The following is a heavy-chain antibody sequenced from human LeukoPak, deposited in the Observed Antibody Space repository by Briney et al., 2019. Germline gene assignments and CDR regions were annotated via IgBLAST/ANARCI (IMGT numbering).Heavy chain of an antibody. Sequence: PGGSLRLSCAASGFTFSSYSMNWVRQGPGKGLEWISSIRSSSGVIHYADSVKGRFTISRDNAKNSLYLQMNSLRAEDTAVYYCTRSFCINGVCYQSAFDIWGQGTMVTVSS. D-gene: IGHD2-8*01. V-gene: IGHV3-21*01. CDR1: GFTFSSYS. J-gene: IGHJ3*02. CDR3: TRSFCINGVCYQSAFDI. CDR2: IRSSSGVI.